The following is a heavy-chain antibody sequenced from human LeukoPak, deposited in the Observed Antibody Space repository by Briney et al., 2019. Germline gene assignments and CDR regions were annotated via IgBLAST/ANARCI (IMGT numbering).Heavy chain of an antibody. CDR2: IYYSGST. J-gene: IGHJ4*02. CDR1: GGSISSYY. CDR3: AREGRSDY. V-gene: IGHV4-59*08. Sequence: SETLSLTCTVSGGSISSYYWSWIRQPPGKGLEWIGYIYYSGSTNYNPSLKSRVTISVDTSKNQFSLKLSSVTAADTAVYYCAREGRSDYWGQGTLVTVSS. D-gene: IGHD3-3*01.